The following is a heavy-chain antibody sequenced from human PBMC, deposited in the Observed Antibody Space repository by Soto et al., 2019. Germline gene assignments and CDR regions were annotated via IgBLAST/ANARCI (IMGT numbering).Heavy chain of an antibody. CDR2: IYYSGST. Sequence: SETLSLTCTVSGGSISSSSYYWGWIRHPPGKGLEWIGSIYYSGSTYYNPSLKSRATISVDTSKNQFSLKLSSVTAADTAVYYCGRHVPDGWQELFDYRGQRTPVTVSS. CDR3: GRHVPDGWQELFDY. J-gene: IGHJ4*02. CDR1: GGSISSSSYY. V-gene: IGHV4-39*01. D-gene: IGHD1-7*01.